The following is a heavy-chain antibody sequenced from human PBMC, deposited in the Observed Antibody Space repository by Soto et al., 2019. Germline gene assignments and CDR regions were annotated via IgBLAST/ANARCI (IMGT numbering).Heavy chain of an antibody. D-gene: IGHD3-22*01. CDR1: GGSISSGGYY. CDR3: ARTSIYYDSSGAIGYYFDY. V-gene: IGHV4-31*03. J-gene: IGHJ4*02. Sequence: SETLSLTCPVSGGSISSGGYYWSWIRQHPGKGLEWIGYIYYSGSTYYNPSPKSRVTISVDTSKNQFSLKLSSVTAADTAVYYCARTSIYYDSSGAIGYYFDYWGQGTLVTVSS. CDR2: IYYSGST.